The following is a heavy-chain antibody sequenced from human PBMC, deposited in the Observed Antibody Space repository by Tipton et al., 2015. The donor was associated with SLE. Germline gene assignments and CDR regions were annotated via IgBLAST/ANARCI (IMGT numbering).Heavy chain of an antibody. V-gene: IGHV4-38-2*02. D-gene: IGHD5-24*01. J-gene: IGHJ5*02. Sequence: LRLSCTVSGYSISSGYYWGWMRQSPGKGLEWIASIYRSGSAYYTPSLRSRVTISQDTSKNQFSLNLSSVTAADTAVYYCARSVTPAAIGWFDPWGQGTLVTVSS. CDR2: IYRSGSA. CDR3: ARSVTPAAIGWFDP. CDR1: GYSISSGYY.